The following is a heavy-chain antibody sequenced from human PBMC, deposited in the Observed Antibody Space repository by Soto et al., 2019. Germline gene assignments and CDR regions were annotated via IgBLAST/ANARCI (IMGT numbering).Heavy chain of an antibody. V-gene: IGHV4-31*02. CDR1: YGSISSGAYY. D-gene: IGHD3-22*01. Sequence: QVQLQESGPGLVKPSQTLSLICTVSYGSISSGAYYWSWIRQHPGKGLEWIGYIYYSGRTYYNPSLKSRLTISVDTSKNKFSLKLSSVTAADMAVYYCARVTTIVVVPDAFDIWGQGTMVTVSS. CDR3: ARVTTIVVVPDAFDI. J-gene: IGHJ3*02. CDR2: IYYSGRT.